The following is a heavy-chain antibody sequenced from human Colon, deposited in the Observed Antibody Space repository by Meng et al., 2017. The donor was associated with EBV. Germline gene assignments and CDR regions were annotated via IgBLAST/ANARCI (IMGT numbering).Heavy chain of an antibody. CDR1: GDPISMCTYF. D-gene: IGHD3-22*01. J-gene: IGHJ4*02. CDR2: IYYSVSR. V-gene: IGHV4-30-4*01. CDR3: ARVTGKIYYDGSGYPEAFDY. Sequence: QVPLQWAVHVEMLPAHTLYRTFTFGGDPISMCTYFWSWRRQPPGEGLEWTVYIYYSVSRYYNPSLKSRVTISVDTSKTQFSLKLSSVTAADTAVYYCARVTGKIYYDGSGYPEAFDYWGQGTLVTVSS.